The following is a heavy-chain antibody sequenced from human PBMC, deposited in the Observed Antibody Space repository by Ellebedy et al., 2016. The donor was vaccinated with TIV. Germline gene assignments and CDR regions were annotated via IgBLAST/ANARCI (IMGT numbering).Heavy chain of an antibody. CDR1: GFTFSSYA. Sequence: GESLKISXVVSGFTFSSYAMGWVRQAPGKGLEWVSSISVSGGRTYDADSVKGRFTISRDNSKNTLDLQMTSLRVEDTAEYFCTNDAFVVKTFEPVDYWGQGTLVTVSS. D-gene: IGHD1-14*01. CDR2: ISVSGGRT. V-gene: IGHV3-23*01. CDR3: TNDAFVVKTFEPVDY. J-gene: IGHJ4*02.